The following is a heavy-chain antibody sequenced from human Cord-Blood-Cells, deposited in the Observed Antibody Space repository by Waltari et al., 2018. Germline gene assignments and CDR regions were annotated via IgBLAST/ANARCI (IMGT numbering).Heavy chain of an antibody. CDR2: IIPIFGTA. Sequence: QVQLVQSGAEVKKPGSSVKVSCKASGGTFSSYVIRWGRHAPGEVLEWMGGIIPIFGTANYAQKFQGRVTITADESTSTAYMELSSLRSEDTAVYYCARDRNDSSGYYYDAFDIWGQGTMVTVSS. CDR1: GGTFSSYV. J-gene: IGHJ3*02. V-gene: IGHV1-69*01. CDR3: ARDRNDSSGYYYDAFDI. D-gene: IGHD3-22*01.